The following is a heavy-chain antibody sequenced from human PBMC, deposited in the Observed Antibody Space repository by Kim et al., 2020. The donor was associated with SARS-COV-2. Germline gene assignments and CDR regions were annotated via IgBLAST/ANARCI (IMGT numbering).Heavy chain of an antibody. CDR1: GGSFSGYY. CDR2: INHSGST. D-gene: IGHD2-2*01. Sequence: SETLSLTCAVYGGSFSGYYWSWIRQPPGKGLEWIGEINHSGSTNYNPSLKSRVTISVDTSKNQFSLKLSSVTAADTAVYYCARDCSSTSCQYPYYYYGM. CDR3: ARDCSSTSCQYPYYYYGM. J-gene: IGHJ6*01. V-gene: IGHV4-34*01.